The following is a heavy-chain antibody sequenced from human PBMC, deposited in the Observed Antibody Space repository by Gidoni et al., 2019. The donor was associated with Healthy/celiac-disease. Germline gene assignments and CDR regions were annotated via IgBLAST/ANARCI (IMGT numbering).Heavy chain of an antibody. CDR1: GFTFSSYS. CDR2: ISSSSSYI. CDR3: ARDLSALVVPAAIQERTQVRSY. V-gene: IGHV3-21*01. Sequence: EVQLVESGGGLVKPGGSLRLSCAASGFTFSSYSMNWVRQAPGKGLEWVSSISSSSSYIYYADSVKGRFTISRDNAKNSLYLQMNSLRAEDTAVYYCARDLSALVVPAAIQERTQVRSYWGQGTLVTVSS. J-gene: IGHJ4*02. D-gene: IGHD2-2*02.